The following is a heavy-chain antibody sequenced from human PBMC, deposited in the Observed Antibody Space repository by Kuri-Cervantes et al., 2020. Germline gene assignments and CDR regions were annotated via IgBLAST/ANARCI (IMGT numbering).Heavy chain of an antibody. CDR2: IHPNSGGT. V-gene: IGHV1-2*02. CDR1: GYTFTGYY. D-gene: IGHD4-17*01. CDR3: AREGPDVTTVTRGRGFFDY. Sequence: ASVKVSCKASGYTFTGYYIHWVRQAPGQGLEWMGWIHPNSGGTNYAQNFKGRVTMTTDTSISTAYMELSRLRSDDTAVYYCAREGPDVTTVTRGRGFFDYWGQGTLVTVSS. J-gene: IGHJ4*02.